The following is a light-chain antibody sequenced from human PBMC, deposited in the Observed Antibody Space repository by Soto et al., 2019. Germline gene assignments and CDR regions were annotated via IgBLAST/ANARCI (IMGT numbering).Light chain of an antibody. CDR3: SSHAGSNNLV. V-gene: IGLV2-14*01. CDR2: EVN. Sequence: QSALIQPPSVSGSPGQSITISCTGTSRDVGGSNYVSWYQHHPHRAPKLLIYEVNYRPSGVSSRFSGSKSGNTASLTISGLQAEDEADYYCSSHAGSNNLVFGGGTKATV. CDR1: SRDVGGSNY. J-gene: IGLJ3*02.